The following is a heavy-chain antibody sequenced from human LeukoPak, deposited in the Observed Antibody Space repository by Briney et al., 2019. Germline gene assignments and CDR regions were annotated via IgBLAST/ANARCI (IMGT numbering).Heavy chain of an antibody. CDR1: GFTVSTNY. D-gene: IGHD5-18*01. V-gene: IGHV3-66*01. CDR2: VYMGGTT. CDR3: ARGLLRDGYTYTYSFDY. Sequence: SGGSLRLSCAASGFTVSTNYMNWVRQAPGKGLEWVSVVYMGGTTYYADSVKGRFTISGDSTKNTIYLQMNNLRAEDTAVYYCARGLLRDGYTYTYSFDYWGQGALVTVSS. J-gene: IGHJ4*02.